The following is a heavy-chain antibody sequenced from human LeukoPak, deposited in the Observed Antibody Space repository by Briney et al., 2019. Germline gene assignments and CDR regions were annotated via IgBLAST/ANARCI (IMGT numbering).Heavy chain of an antibody. CDR3: ARVAVAGAYDY. CDR1: GFTFSSYD. CDR2: IATAGDT. D-gene: IGHD6-19*01. J-gene: IGHJ4*02. Sequence: GGSLRLPCAASGFTFSSYDMHWVRQPTGKALEWVSAIATAGDTYYPGSVKGRFIISRENAKSSLYLQMNSLRAGDTAVYYCARVAVAGAYDYWGQGTLVTVSS. V-gene: IGHV3-13*01.